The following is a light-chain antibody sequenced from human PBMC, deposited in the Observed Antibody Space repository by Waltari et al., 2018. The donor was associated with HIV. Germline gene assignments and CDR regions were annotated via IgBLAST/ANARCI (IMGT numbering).Light chain of an antibody. CDR1: QIVSSY. CDR2: DAS. Sequence: EIVLTQSPATLSLSPGERATLSCRASQIVSSYLAWYQQKPGQAPRLLIYDASNRATGIPARFSGSGSGTDFTLTISSLEPEDFAVYYCQQRSNWSRTFGQGTKVEIK. J-gene: IGKJ1*01. V-gene: IGKV3-11*01. CDR3: QQRSNWSRT.